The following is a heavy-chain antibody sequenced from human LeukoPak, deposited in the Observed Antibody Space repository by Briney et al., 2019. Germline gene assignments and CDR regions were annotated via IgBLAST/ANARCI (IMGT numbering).Heavy chain of an antibody. J-gene: IGHJ4*02. CDR1: GFAFSDYY. CDR3: AAGLVGVSDY. D-gene: IGHD3/OR15-3a*01. CDR2: ISSSSRYT. V-gene: IGHV3-11*06. Sequence: GGSLRLSCAASGFAFSDYYMTWIRQAPGKGLEWVSYISSSSRYTNYADSVKGRFTISRDNADNSLYLLMNSLRPEDTAVYYCAAGLVGVSDYWGQGTLVTVSS.